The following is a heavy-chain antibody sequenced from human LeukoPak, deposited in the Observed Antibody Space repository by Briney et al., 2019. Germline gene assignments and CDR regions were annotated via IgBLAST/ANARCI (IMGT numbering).Heavy chain of an antibody. D-gene: IGHD2-2*01. CDR2: INWNGGST. V-gene: IGHV3-20*04. Sequence: PGGSLRLSCAASGFTFDDYGMSWVRQAPGKGLEWVSGINWNGGSTGYADSVKGRFTISRDNAKNSLYLQMNSLRAEDTALYYCARDGCSSTSCSSYYYYGMDVWGQGTTVTVSS. J-gene: IGHJ6*02. CDR3: ARDGCSSTSCSSYYYYGMDV. CDR1: GFTFDDYG.